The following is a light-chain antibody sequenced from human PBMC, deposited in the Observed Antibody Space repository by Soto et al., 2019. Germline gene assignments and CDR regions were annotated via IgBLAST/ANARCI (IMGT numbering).Light chain of an antibody. CDR3: QEYTLSSWT. V-gene: IGKV1-5*01. J-gene: IGKJ1*01. CDR1: QSIDKW. Sequence: DIQMTQSPSTLSASVGDRVTITCRASQSIDKWLAWYQHKPGKAPKVLIYNASRLQSGVSSRFSGSMSGTEFTLTISSLQPDDFGTYYCQEYTLSSWTFGYVTKV. CDR2: NAS.